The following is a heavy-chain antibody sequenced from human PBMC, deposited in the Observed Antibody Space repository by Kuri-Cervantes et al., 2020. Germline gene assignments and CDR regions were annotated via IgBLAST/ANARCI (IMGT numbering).Heavy chain of an antibody. CDR3: AKDIGPDIPGCFDV. J-gene: IGHJ3*01. V-gene: IGHV3-72*01. Sequence: LSLTCAASGFTFSDHYMDWVRQAPGKGLEWVGRTRNKANSYTTEYAASVKGRFTISRDDSKNSLYLQMHSLRAEDTALYYCAKDIGPDIPGCFDVWGQGTMVTVSS. D-gene: IGHD3-9*01. CDR2: TRNKANSYTT. CDR1: GFTFSDHY.